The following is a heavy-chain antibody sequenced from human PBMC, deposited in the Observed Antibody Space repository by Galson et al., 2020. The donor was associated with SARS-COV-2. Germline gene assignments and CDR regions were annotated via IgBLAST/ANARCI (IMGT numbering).Heavy chain of an antibody. CDR3: ASQIGGAFDI. D-gene: IGHD3-16*01. V-gene: IGHV1-69*15. CDR2: IIPIFGTA. J-gene: IGHJ3*02. Sequence: EWMGRIIPIFGTANYAQKFQGRVTITADESTSTAYMELSSLRSEDTAVYYCASQIGGAFDIWGQGTMVTVSS.